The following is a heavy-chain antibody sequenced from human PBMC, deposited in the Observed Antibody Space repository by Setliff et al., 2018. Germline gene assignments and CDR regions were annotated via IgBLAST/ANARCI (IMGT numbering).Heavy chain of an antibody. V-gene: IGHV4-38-2*02. D-gene: IGHD3-10*02. J-gene: IGHJ4*02. CDR1: GYSISSGYY. CDR2: IHHRGST. CDR3: AREFAYARGYYVAETLDS. Sequence: SETLSLTCAVSGYSISSGYYWGWLRQPPGKGLEWIGSIHHRGSTYYNPSLKSRVSITVDRSKNQFSLKLTSVPAADTAVYYCAREFAYARGYYVAETLDSWGQGTLVTVSS.